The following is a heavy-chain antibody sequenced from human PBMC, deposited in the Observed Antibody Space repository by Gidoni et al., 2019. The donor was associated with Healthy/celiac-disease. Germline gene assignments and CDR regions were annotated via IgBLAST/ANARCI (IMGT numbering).Heavy chain of an antibody. CDR2: ISSSSSYI. Sequence: EVQLVESGGGLVKPGGSLRLSCAAYGFTFSHYRMNWVRQAPGKGLEWVSSISSSSSYIYYADSVKGRFTISRDNAKNSLYLQMNSLRAEDTAVYYCARDRGVGAQLYYYGMDVWGQGTTVTVSS. J-gene: IGHJ6*02. D-gene: IGHD1-26*01. CDR1: GFTFSHYR. V-gene: IGHV3-21*01. CDR3: ARDRGVGAQLYYYGMDV.